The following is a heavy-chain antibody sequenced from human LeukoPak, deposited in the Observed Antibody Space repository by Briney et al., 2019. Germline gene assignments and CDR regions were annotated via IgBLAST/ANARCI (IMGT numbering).Heavy chain of an antibody. CDR3: VRQGTHIAAAGIDY. J-gene: IGHJ4*02. CDR1: GYIFTNHW. CDR2: IDPSDSYT. V-gene: IGHV5-10-1*01. D-gene: IGHD6-13*01. Sequence: GESLRISYKGSGYIFTNHWIGWVRQMPGKGLEWMGRIDPSDSYTNYSPSFQGHVTISADTSIGTAYLQWSSLKASDTAMYYCVRQGTHIAAAGIDYWGQGTLVTVSS.